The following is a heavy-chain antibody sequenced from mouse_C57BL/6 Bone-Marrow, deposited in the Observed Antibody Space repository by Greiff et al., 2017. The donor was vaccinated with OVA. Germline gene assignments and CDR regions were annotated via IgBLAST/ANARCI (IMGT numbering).Heavy chain of an antibody. J-gene: IGHJ3*01. V-gene: IGHV5-17*01. CDR3: ARGFAY. CDR2: ISSGSSTI. CDR1: GFTFSDYG. Sequence: VQLKESGGGLVKPGGSLKLSCAASGFTFSDYGMHWVRQAPEKGLEWVAYISSGSSTIYYADTVKGRCTISRDKAKNTLFLQLTSLRSEDTAMYYCARGFAYWGQGTLVTVSA.